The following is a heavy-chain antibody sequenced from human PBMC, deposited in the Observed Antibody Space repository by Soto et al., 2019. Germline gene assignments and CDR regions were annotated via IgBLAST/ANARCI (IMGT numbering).Heavy chain of an antibody. CDR2: IYYSGST. CDR1: GGSSSSGGYC. Sequence: PSETLPHTCTVSGGSSSSGGYCWSWIRKHPGKGLEWIGYIYYSGSTYYNPSLKSRVTISVDTSKNQFSLKLSSVTAADTAVYYCARTYYDILTGPGRYGMDVWGQGTTVTVSS. CDR3: ARTYYDILTGPGRYGMDV. D-gene: IGHD3-9*01. J-gene: IGHJ6*02. V-gene: IGHV4-31*03.